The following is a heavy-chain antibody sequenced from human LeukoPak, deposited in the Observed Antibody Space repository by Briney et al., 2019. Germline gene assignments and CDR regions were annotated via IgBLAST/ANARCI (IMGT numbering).Heavy chain of an antibody. J-gene: IGHJ6*04. CDR3: VRHIYCISGVCGDV. CDR2: IYNSGST. V-gene: IGHV4-59*08. Sequence: SETLSLTCIVSGGSISTYYWSWIRQPPGKGLEWIGYIYNSGSTNYNPSLKSRVTISVDTSKNQFSLKLSSVTAADTAVYYCVRHIYCISGVCGDVWGKGTTVTVSS. CDR1: GGSISTYY. D-gene: IGHD2-8*01.